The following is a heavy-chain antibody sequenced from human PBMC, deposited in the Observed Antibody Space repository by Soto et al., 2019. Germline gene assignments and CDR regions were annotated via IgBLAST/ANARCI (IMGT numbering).Heavy chain of an antibody. D-gene: IGHD3-3*01. Sequence: SEILSLTCTVSGGSISSYYWSWIRPPPGKGLEWIGYIYYSGSTYYNPSLKSRVTISVDTSKNQFSLKLSSVTAADTAVYYCARDRTSFGVVTQGGFDPWGQGTLVTVSS. J-gene: IGHJ5*02. V-gene: IGHV4-59*12. CDR2: IYYSGST. CDR1: GGSISSYY. CDR3: ARDRTSFGVVTQGGFDP.